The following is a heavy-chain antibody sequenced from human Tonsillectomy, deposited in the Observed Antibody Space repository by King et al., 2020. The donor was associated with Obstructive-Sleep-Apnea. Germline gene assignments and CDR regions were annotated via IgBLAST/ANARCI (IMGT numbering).Heavy chain of an antibody. CDR1: GFTFDDYA. Sequence: VQLVESGGGLVQPGGSLRLSCAASGFTFDDYAMHWVRQAPGKGLEWVSGISWNSGSIGYADSVKGRFTISRDNAKNSLYLQMNSLRAEDTALYYCAKDANQYYYDSSGYHDYWGQGTLVTVSS. J-gene: IGHJ4*02. CDR2: ISWNSGSI. CDR3: AKDANQYYYDSSGYHDY. V-gene: IGHV3-9*01. D-gene: IGHD3-22*01.